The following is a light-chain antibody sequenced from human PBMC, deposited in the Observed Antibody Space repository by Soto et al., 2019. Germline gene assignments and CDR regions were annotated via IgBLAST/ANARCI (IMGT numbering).Light chain of an antibody. CDR3: XXSYTAPYT. V-gene: IGKV1-39*01. J-gene: IGKJ3*01. CDR2: GAS. Sequence: DIQMTQSXSSLSASVGDAVSLTCRASRSIXNYLNWYQQKPGRAPKLLISGASSLQRGVPSRFSGSGSGTTFTLTITSLQPDXFAIYXXXXSYTAPYTFGPGTKVEIK. CDR1: RSIXNY.